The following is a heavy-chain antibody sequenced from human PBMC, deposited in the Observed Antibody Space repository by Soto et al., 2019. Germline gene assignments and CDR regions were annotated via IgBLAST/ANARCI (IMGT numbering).Heavy chain of an antibody. J-gene: IGHJ4*02. V-gene: IGHV4-59*04. CDR2: IYYSGST. Sequence: SETLSLTCTVSGGSISSYDLSWIRQPPGKGLEWIGYIYYSGSTYYNPSLKSRVTISVDTSKNQFSLKLSSVTAADTAVYYCARHVIYCSGGSCFTYYFDYWGQGTLVTVSS. CDR1: GGSISSYD. CDR3: ARHVIYCSGGSCFTYYFDY. D-gene: IGHD2-15*01.